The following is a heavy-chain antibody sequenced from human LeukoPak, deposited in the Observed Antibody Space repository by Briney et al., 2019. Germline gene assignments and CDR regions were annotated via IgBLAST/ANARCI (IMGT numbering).Heavy chain of an antibody. J-gene: IGHJ6*02. CDR2: INRSGST. CDR1: GGSFSGYY. Sequence: SETLSLTCAVYGGSFSGYYWSWIRQPPGKGLEWIGEINRSGSTNYNPSLKSRVTISVDTSKNQFSLKLSSVTAADTAVYYCASQDASGYSYGSGLSMDVWGQGTTVTVSS. CDR3: ASQDASGYSYGSGLSMDV. D-gene: IGHD5-18*01. V-gene: IGHV4-34*01.